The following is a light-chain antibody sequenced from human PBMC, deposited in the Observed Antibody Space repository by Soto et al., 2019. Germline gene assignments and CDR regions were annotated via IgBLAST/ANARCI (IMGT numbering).Light chain of an antibody. CDR3: QQYYSYLRT. Sequence: AIRMTQSPSSLSASTGDRVTITCRASQGISSYLAWYQQKPGKAPKLLIYAASNLQSGVPSRFSGSGSGTDFTLTISCLQSEDFATYYCQQYYSYLRTFGQGTKVDIK. CDR1: QGISSY. V-gene: IGKV1-8*01. CDR2: AAS. J-gene: IGKJ1*01.